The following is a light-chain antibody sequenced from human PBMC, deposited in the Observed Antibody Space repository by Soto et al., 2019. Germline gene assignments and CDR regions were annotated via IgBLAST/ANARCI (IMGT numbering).Light chain of an antibody. CDR2: LNSDGSH. CDR1: SGHSSYA. Sequence: QLVLTQSPSASASLGASVKLTCTLSSGHSSYAIAWHQQQPEMGPPYLMRLNSDGSHTKGDGIPDRFSGSSSGAERYLTISSLQSEDEADYYCQTWGTGIWVFGGGTKVTVL. CDR3: QTWGTGIWV. V-gene: IGLV4-69*01. J-gene: IGLJ3*02.